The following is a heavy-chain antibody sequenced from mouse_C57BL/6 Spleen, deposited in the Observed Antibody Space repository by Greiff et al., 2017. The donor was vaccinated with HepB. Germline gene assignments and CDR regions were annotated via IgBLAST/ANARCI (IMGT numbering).Heavy chain of an antibody. D-gene: IGHD1-1*01. Sequence: EVQLQQSGPELVKPGASVKISCKASGYTFTDYYMNWVKQSHGKSLEWIGDINPNNGGTSYNQKFKGKATLTVYKSSSTAYMELRSLTSEDSAVYYCARSGIYYGSPYWYFDVWGTGTTVTVSS. CDR1: GYTFTDYY. J-gene: IGHJ1*03. CDR2: INPNNGGT. V-gene: IGHV1-26*01. CDR3: ARSGIYYGSPYWYFDV.